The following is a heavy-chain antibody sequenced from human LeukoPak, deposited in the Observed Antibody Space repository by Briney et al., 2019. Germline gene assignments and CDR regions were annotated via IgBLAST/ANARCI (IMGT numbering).Heavy chain of an antibody. Sequence: GGSLRLSCAASGFTFSSYGMHWVRQAPGKGLEWVAVIWYGGSNKYYADSVKGRFTISRDNSKNTLYLQMNSLRAEDTAVYYCARDWRYCSGGSCYRGGYYFDYWGQGTLVTVSS. J-gene: IGHJ4*02. CDR2: IWYGGSNK. V-gene: IGHV3-33*01. CDR3: ARDWRYCSGGSCYRGGYYFDY. D-gene: IGHD2-15*01. CDR1: GFTFSSYG.